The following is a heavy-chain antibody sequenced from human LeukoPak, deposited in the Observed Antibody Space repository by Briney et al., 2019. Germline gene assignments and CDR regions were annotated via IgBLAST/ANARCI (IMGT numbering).Heavy chain of an antibody. CDR3: SGDPLRTLDY. V-gene: IGHV3-7*01. Sequence: GGSLRLSCAASGFTFSSYWMSWVCQAPGKGLEWVANIKQDGSEKYYVDSVKGRFTISRDNAKNSLYLQMNSLRAEDTAVYYWSGDPLRTLDYRGQGTLVTVSS. D-gene: IGHD1-14*01. CDR2: IKQDGSEK. CDR1: GFTFSSYW. J-gene: IGHJ4*02.